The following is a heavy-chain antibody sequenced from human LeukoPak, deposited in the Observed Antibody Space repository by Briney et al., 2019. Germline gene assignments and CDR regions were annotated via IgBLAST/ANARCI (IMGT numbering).Heavy chain of an antibody. D-gene: IGHD6-19*01. J-gene: IGHJ4*02. CDR3: ARGYSSGDYYFDY. CDR1: GFTFSSDY. V-gene: IGHV3-66*01. Sequence: GGSLRLSCAASGFTFSSDYMSWVRQAPGKGLEWVSVIYSGGSTYYAYSVKGRFTISRDNSKNTLYLQMNSLRAEDTAVYYCARGYSSGDYYFDYWGQGTLVTVSS. CDR2: IYSGGST.